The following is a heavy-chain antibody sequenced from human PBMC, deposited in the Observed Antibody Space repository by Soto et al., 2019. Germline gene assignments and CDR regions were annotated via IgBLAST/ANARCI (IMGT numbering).Heavy chain of an antibody. CDR2: ISSSGNTV. D-gene: IGHD3-10*01. J-gene: IGHJ4*02. V-gene: IGHV3-11*01. CDR3: ARDSRVYYGSGSSVDG. CDR1: GFTFSDYY. Sequence: GGSLRLSCAACGFTFSDYYMSWIRQAPGKGLEWISYISSSGNTVYYADSVEGRFTISRDNAQNSLYLQMNNMRAEDTAVYYCARDSRVYYGSGSSVDGWGQGTLVTVSS.